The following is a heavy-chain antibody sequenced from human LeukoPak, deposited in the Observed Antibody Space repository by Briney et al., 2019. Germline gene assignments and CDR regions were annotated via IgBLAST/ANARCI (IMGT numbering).Heavy chain of an antibody. Sequence: PSQTLSLTCAISGDSVSSNSVAWNWIRQSPSRGLEWLGRTYYRSKWYNDYALSVRSRITINPDTSKNHFSLQLNSVTPEDTAVYYCARSQDGVGVDYWGQGTLVTASS. J-gene: IGHJ4*02. V-gene: IGHV6-1*01. CDR2: TYYRSKWYN. D-gene: IGHD3-16*01. CDR3: ARSQDGVGVDY. CDR1: GDSVSSNSVA.